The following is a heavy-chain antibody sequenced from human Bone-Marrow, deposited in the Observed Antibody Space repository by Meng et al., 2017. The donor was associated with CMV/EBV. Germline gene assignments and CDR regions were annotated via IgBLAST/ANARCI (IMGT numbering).Heavy chain of an antibody. J-gene: IGHJ6*02. CDR3: ARGVATIRGYYYYYGMDV. CDR2: IIPIFGTA. V-gene: IGHV1-69*05. D-gene: IGHD5-12*01. CDR1: GVTFSSYA. Sequence: SVKVSCKASGVTFSSYAISWVRQAPGQGLEWMGGIIPIFGTANYAQKFQGRVTITTDESTSTAYMELSSLRSEDTAVYYCARGVATIRGYYYYYGMDVWGQGTTVTVSS.